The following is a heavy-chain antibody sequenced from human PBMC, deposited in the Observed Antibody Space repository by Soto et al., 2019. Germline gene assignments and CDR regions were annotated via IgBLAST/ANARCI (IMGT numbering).Heavy chain of an antibody. CDR1: GFTFSSYA. Sequence: EVQLLESGGGLVQPGGSLRLSCAASGFTFSSYAMSWVRQAPGKGLEWVSAISGSGGSTYYADSVKGRFTISRDNSKNTMYLQMNSLRAEDTAVYYCAKAGQGDYYYYGMDVWGQGTTVTVSS. CDR2: ISGSGGST. CDR3: AKAGQGDYYYYGMDV. J-gene: IGHJ6*02. V-gene: IGHV3-23*01.